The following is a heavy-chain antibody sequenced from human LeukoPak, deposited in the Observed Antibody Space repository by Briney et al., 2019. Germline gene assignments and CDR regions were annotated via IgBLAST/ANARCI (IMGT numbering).Heavy chain of an antibody. CDR2: IKQDGSEK. D-gene: IGHD3-22*01. CDR1: RFTFSSYW. Sequence: GGSLRLSCAASRFTFSSYWMSWVRQAPGKGLEWVANIKQDGSEKYYVGSVKGRFTISRDNAKNSLYLQMNSLRAEDTAVYYCARSRSGYYYSAFDIWGQGTMVTVSS. CDR3: ARSRSGYYYSAFDI. V-gene: IGHV3-7*01. J-gene: IGHJ3*02.